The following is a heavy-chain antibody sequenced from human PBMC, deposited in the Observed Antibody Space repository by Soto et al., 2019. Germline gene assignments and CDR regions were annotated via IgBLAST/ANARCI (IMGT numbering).Heavy chain of an antibody. V-gene: IGHV4-30-2*01. J-gene: IGHJ4*02. D-gene: IGHD2-21*02. CDR2: IYHSGST. CDR1: GGSISSGGYS. CDR3: ARVVVTAMDYFDY. Sequence: SETLSLTCAVSGGSISSGGYSWSWIRQPPGKGLEWIGYIYHSGSTYYNPSLKSRVTISVDRSKNQFSLKLSSVTAADTAVYYCARVVVTAMDYFDYWGQGTLVTVS.